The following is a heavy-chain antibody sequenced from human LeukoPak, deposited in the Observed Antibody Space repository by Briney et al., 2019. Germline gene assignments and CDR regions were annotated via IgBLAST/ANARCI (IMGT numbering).Heavy chain of an antibody. CDR2: IKQDGSDK. Sequence: GGSLRLSCAASGFTFNTYWMNWVRQAPGKGLEWVANIKQDGSDKYYVESVEGRFTISKDNAKNTLYLQMDSLRAEDTAVYFCARGNWWVGAAQYCDYWGRGTLVTVSS. CDR3: ARGNWWVGAAQYCDY. CDR1: GFTFNTYW. J-gene: IGHJ4*02. V-gene: IGHV3-7*01. D-gene: IGHD2-8*02.